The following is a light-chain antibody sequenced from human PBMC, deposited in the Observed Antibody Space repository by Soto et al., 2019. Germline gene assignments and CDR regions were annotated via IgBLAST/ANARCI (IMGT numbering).Light chain of an antibody. Sequence: EIVLTQSPGTLSLSPGERATLSCRASQSVDSTYLAWYQQKPDQSPRLLIYATSTRAAGIPSRFSGSGSGTEFTLTISSLQPDDSATYYCQQYNSYRACGQGTKGDIK. CDR3: QQYNSYRA. V-gene: IGKV3-20*01. CDR2: ATS. CDR1: QSVDSTY. J-gene: IGKJ1*01.